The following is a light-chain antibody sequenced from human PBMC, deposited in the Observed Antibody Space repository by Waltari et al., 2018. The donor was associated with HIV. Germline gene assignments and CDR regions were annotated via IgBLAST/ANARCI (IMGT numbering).Light chain of an antibody. V-gene: IGLV3-9*01. J-gene: IGLJ3*02. CDR3: QVWDNNVV. CDR1: NIGTKA. Sequence: YELTQPLSVSVALGMTAKITCGGNNIGTKAVHWYQKRAGQAPGLVMFKDSTRPSGIPERFSGSKSRNTAALTISGVQVEDGADYFCQVWDNNVVFGGGTKLTVL. CDR2: KDS.